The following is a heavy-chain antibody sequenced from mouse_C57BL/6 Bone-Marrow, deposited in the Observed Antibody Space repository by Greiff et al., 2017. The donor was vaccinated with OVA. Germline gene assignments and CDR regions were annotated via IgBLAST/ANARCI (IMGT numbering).Heavy chain of an antibody. CDR3: ARSYGSSYFDY. CDR2: IYPRSGNT. J-gene: IGHJ2*01. V-gene: IGHV1-81*01. CDR1: GYTFTSYG. D-gene: IGHD1-1*01. Sequence: VQLKESGAELARPGASVKLSCKASGYTFTSYGISWVKQRTGQGLEWIGEIYPRSGNTYYNEKFKGKATLTADKSSSTAYMELRSLTSEDSAVYFCARSYGSSYFDYWGQGTTLTVSS.